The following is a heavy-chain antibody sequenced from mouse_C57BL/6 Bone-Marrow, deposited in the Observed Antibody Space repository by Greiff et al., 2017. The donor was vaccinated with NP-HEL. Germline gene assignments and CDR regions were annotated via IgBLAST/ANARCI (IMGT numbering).Heavy chain of an antibody. CDR3: ARGRYRFAY. D-gene: IGHD2-14*01. Sequence: EVKLVESGGGLVKPGGSLKLSCAASGFTFSDYGMHWVRQAPEKGLEWVAYISSGSSTIYYADTVKGRFTISRDNAKNTLFLQMTSLRSEDTAMYYCARGRYRFAYWGQGTLVTVSA. J-gene: IGHJ3*01. CDR1: GFTFSDYG. CDR2: ISSGSSTI. V-gene: IGHV5-17*01.